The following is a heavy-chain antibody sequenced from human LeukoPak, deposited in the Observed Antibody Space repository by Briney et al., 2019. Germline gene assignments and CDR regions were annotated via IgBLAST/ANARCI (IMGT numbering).Heavy chain of an antibody. Sequence: PSETLSFTCTVSGGSISSYYWSWIRQPPGKGLEWIGYIYYSGSTNYNPSLKRRVTISVDTSKNQFSLKLSSVPAADTAVDSCSRGSITMDLGVIITIAFGMWGQGRMVTVSS. V-gene: IGHV4-59*01. J-gene: IGHJ3*02. D-gene: IGHD3-10*01. CDR2: IYYSGST. CDR3: SRGSITMDLGVIITIAFGM. CDR1: GGSISSYY.